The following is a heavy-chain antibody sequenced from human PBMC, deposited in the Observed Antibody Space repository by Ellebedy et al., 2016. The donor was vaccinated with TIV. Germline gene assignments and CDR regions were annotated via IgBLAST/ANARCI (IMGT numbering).Heavy chain of an antibody. CDR1: GGTFSSYA. Sequence: SVKVSCKASGGTFSSYAISRVRQAPGQGLEWMGGIIPILGIANYAQKFQGRVTITADKSTSTAYMELSSLRSEDTAVYYCARESTSLGGKRYFDYWGQGTLVTVSS. D-gene: IGHD4-23*01. V-gene: IGHV1-69*10. J-gene: IGHJ4*02. CDR2: IIPILGIA. CDR3: ARESTSLGGKRYFDY.